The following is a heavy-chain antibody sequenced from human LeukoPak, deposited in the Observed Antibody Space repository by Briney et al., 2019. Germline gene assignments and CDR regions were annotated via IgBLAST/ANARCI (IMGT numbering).Heavy chain of an antibody. V-gene: IGHV4-34*01. CDR1: GGSFSGYY. D-gene: IGHD4-17*01. Sequence: SETLSLTCAVYGGSFSGYYWSWIRQPPGKGLEWIGETNHSGSTNYNPSLKSRVTISVDTSKNQFSLKLSSVTAADTAVYYCAREGDYGDYYFDYWGQGTLVTVSS. CDR2: TNHSGST. J-gene: IGHJ4*02. CDR3: AREGDYGDYYFDY.